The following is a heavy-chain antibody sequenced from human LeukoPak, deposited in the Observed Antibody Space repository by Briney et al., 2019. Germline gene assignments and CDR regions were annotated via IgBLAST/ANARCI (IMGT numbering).Heavy chain of an antibody. CDR2: INPSGGST. J-gene: IGHJ4*02. D-gene: IGHD5-24*01. V-gene: IGHV1-46*01. CDR1: GYTFTSYY. Sequence: ASVKVSCKASGYTFTSYYMHWLRQAPGQGLEWMGIINPSGGSTSYAQKFQGRVTMTRDTSTSTVYMELSSLRSEDTAVYYCARVSMATTLYAFHYFDYWGQGTLVTVSS. CDR3: ARVSMATTLYAFHYFDY.